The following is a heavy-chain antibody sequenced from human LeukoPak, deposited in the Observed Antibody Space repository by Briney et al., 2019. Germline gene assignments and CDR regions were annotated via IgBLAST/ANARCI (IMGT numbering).Heavy chain of an antibody. V-gene: IGHV4-59*01. J-gene: IGHJ6*03. CDR2: IYYSGST. Sequence: SETLSLTCAVYGGSFSSYYWSWIRQPPGKGLEWIGYIYYSGSTNYNPSLKSRVTISVDTSKNQFSLKLSSVTAADTAVYYCARGPQRIAAAGVTDYYYYYYMDVWGKGTTVTVSS. CDR3: ARGPQRIAAAGVTDYYYYYYMDV. CDR1: GGSFSSYY. D-gene: IGHD6-13*01.